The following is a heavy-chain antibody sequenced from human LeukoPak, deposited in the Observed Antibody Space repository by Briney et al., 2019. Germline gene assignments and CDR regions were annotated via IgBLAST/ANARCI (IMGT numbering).Heavy chain of an antibody. CDR2: IYYSGST. CDR3: ARDSSGSYRGGRFDP. V-gene: IGHV4-39*07. D-gene: IGHD1-26*01. Sequence: SQTLSLTCTVSGGSISSGSYYWGWIRQPPGKGLEWIGSIYYSGSTYYNPSLKSRVTISVDTSKNQFSLKLSSVTAADTAVYYCARDSSGSYRGGRFDPWGQGTLVTVSS. J-gene: IGHJ5*02. CDR1: GGSISSGSYY.